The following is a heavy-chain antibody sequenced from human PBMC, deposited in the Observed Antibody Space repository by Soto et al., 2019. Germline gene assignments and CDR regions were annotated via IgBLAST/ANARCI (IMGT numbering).Heavy chain of an antibody. Sequence: GGSLRLSCAASGFTFSSYAMHWVRQAPGKGLEWVAVISYDGSNKYYADSVKGRFTISRDNSKNTLYLQMNSLRDEDTAVYYCASDLAALNWFDPWGQRTLVTVSS. J-gene: IGHJ5*02. CDR1: GFTFSSYA. CDR2: ISYDGSNK. V-gene: IGHV3-30-3*01. CDR3: ASDLAALNWFDP.